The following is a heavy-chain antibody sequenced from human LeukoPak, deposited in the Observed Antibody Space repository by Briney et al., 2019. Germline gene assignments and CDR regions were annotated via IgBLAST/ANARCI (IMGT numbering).Heavy chain of an antibody. CDR1: GFPFETNA. J-gene: IGHJ4*02. Sequence: GGSLRLSCATSGFPFETNAMSWVRQAPGKGLEWVATIGNTETFYADSVTGRFTISRDNSKIPVNLQMNRLRVEETAIYYCAKDWIQFNRVFDCFDSWGQGTLVTVSS. D-gene: IGHD5-18*01. CDR2: IGNTET. CDR3: AKDWIQFNRVFDCFDS. V-gene: IGHV3-23*01.